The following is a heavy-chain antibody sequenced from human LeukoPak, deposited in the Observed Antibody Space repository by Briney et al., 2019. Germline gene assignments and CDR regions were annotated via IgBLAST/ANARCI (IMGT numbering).Heavy chain of an antibody. CDR1: GFTFSSYA. V-gene: IGHV3-30-3*01. CDR2: ISYDGSNK. CDR3: ARDDPLFNAFDI. J-gene: IGHJ3*02. Sequence: GGSLRLSCAASGFTFSSYAMHWVRQAPGKGLEWVAVISYDGSNKYYADSVKGRFTISRDNSKNTLYLQMNSLRAEDTAVYYCARDDPLFNAFDIWGQGTMVTVSS.